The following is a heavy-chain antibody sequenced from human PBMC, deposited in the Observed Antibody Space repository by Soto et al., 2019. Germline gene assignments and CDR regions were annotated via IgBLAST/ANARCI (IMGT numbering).Heavy chain of an antibody. CDR1: GFTVGSYA. CDR3: ATSLAATVVTPRLLY. Sequence: EVQVLESGGGLVQPGGSLRLSCAASGFTVGSYAMTWVRQAPGKGLEWVSGSSGSGDETYYADSVKGRLTVSRDTSKKTVYLQMNSLRAEDTALYYFATSLAATVVTPRLLYWGHGTQVTVSS. CDR2: SSGSGDET. J-gene: IGHJ4*01. V-gene: IGHV3-23*01. D-gene: IGHD6-25*01.